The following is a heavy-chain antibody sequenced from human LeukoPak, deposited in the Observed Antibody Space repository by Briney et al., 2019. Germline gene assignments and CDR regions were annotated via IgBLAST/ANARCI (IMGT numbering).Heavy chain of an antibody. Sequence: ASVKVSCKASGYTFTRYDINWVRQATGQGLEWVGWMNPNSGTTGYAQKFQGRVTMTRNTLMSTAYMELSSLRSEDTAVYYCARGPTGYGDYYFDYWGQGTLVTVSS. CDR1: GYTFTRYD. J-gene: IGHJ4*02. D-gene: IGHD4-17*01. CDR2: MNPNSGTT. CDR3: ARGPTGYGDYYFDY. V-gene: IGHV1-8*01.